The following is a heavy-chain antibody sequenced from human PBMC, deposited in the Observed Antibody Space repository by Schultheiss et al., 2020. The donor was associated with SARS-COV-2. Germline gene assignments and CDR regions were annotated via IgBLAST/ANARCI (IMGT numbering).Heavy chain of an antibody. CDR1: GYTFTGYY. J-gene: IGHJ4*02. CDR3: ARNRRTYYYDSSGYQTKYYFDY. CDR2: INPKSGGT. D-gene: IGHD3-22*01. V-gene: IGHV1-2*02. Sequence: ASVKVSCKASGYTFTGYYMHWVRQAPGQGLEWMGWINPKSGGTNYAQKFQGRVTMTTDTSTSTAYMELRSLRSDDTAVYYCARNRRTYYYDSSGYQTKYYFDYWGQGTLVTVSS.